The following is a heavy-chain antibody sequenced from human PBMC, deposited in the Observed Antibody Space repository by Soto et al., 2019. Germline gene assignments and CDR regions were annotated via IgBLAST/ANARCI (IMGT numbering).Heavy chain of an antibody. CDR1: GYIFTRYG. V-gene: IGHV1-8*02. Sequence: ASVKVSCKASGYIFTRYGINWVRQATGQGLEWMGWMNPNSGNTAYAQKFQARVTMTRNTSISTAFVELSSLRSEDTAVYYCARCTSCYWGYYGMDVWGQGTTVTVSS. CDR3: ARCTSCYWGYYGMDV. D-gene: IGHD2-2*01. J-gene: IGHJ6*02. CDR2: MNPNSGNT.